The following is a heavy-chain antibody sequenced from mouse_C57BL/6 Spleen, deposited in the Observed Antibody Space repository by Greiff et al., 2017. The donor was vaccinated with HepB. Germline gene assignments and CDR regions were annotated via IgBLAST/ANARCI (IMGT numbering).Heavy chain of an antibody. J-gene: IGHJ1*03. V-gene: IGHV1-69*01. CDR3: ASHGHSPYWYFDV. Sequence: QVQLQQSGAELVMPGASVKLSCKASGYTFTSYWMHWVKQRPGQGLEWIGEIDPSDSYTNYNQKFKGKSTLTVDKSSSTAYLQLSSLTSEDSAVYYCASHGHSPYWYFDVWGTGTTVTVAS. CDR2: IDPSDSYT. D-gene: IGHD1-1*01. CDR1: GYTFTSYW.